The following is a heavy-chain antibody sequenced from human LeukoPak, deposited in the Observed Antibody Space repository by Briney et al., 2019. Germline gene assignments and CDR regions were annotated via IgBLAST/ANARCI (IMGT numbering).Heavy chain of an antibody. D-gene: IGHD1-26*01. CDR1: GFTFNSYA. CDR3: AKGLRGRYDY. V-gene: IGHV3-23*01. CDR2: ITDNGIST. J-gene: IGHJ4*02. Sequence: GGSLRLSCAASGFTFNSYAMAWVRLAPEKGREWVSSITDNGISTYYADSVKGRFTISRDNSKNPLFMQMNSLRAEDTAVYFCAKGLRGRYDYWGQGTLVTVSS.